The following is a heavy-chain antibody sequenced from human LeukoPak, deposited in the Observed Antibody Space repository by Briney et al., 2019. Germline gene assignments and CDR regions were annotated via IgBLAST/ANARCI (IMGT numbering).Heavy chain of an antibody. CDR2: ISRTGSYI. V-gene: IGHV3-21*04. CDR1: GFTFSSYN. CDR3: ARVLETDCRGGSCYSGLDY. D-gene: IGHD2-15*01. Sequence: GGSLRPSCAASGFTFSSYNMNWVRQAPGRGLEWVSSISRTGSYIYYADSVKGRFTISRDNAQNSLYLQMNSLRVEDTAVYYCARVLETDCRGGSCYSGLDYWGQGTLVTVSS. J-gene: IGHJ4*02.